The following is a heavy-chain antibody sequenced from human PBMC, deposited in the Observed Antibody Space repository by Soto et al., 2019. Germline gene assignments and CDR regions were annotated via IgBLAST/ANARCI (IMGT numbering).Heavy chain of an antibody. J-gene: IGHJ4*02. CDR3: ANADPTYYYDSSGYGLDY. Sequence: QVRLVESGGGVVQPGSYLRLSCAASGFTFISHGMHWVRQAPGKGLEWVALISYDGRDQYYADSVKGRFTISRDNSKNTLYLQMNSLRAEDTAVYYCANADPTYYYDSSGYGLDYWGQGTLVTVSS. V-gene: IGHV3-30*18. CDR1: GFTFISHG. D-gene: IGHD3-22*01. CDR2: ISYDGRDQ.